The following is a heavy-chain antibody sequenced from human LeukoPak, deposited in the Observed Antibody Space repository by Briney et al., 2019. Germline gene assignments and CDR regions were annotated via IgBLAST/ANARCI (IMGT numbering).Heavy chain of an antibody. D-gene: IGHD3-3*01. V-gene: IGHV1-18*01. Sequence: ASVKVSCKASGYTFKTFGITWVRQAPGQGLEWMGWISTYNGNTNYEQKFQGRVTVTADTSANTAYMEMRSLRSDDTAMYYCATGFLQWLRILEHWGQGTLVTVSS. CDR1: GYTFKTFG. CDR3: ATGFLQWLRILEH. J-gene: IGHJ1*01. CDR2: ISTYNGNT.